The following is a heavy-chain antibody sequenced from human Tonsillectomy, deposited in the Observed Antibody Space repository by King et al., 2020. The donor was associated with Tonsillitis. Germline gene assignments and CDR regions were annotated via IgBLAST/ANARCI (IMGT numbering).Heavy chain of an antibody. J-gene: IGHJ6*02. Sequence: VQLVESGAEVKKPGASVKVSCKASGYTFTSYEINWGRQATGEGPEWMGWMNPNSGNTGYAQKLQGRVTMTRNTTISTAYIELSSLRAEDTAGDYCAGGRRGRKKYQLLSRPVYYYYGMDVWGQGTTVTVSS. CDR2: MNPNSGNT. V-gene: IGHV1-8*01. CDR1: GYTFTSYE. CDR3: AGGRRGRKKYQLLSRPVYYYYGMDV. D-gene: IGHD2-2*01.